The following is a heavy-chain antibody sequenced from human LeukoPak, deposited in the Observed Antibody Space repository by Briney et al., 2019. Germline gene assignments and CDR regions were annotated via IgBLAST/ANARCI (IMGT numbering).Heavy chain of an antibody. J-gene: IGHJ3*02. CDR2: ISGSGGST. V-gene: IGHV3-23*01. CDR3: AKGYDFWSGYYHDDAFDI. D-gene: IGHD3-3*01. Sequence: GGSLRLSCAASGFTFSSYAMSWVRQAPGKGLEWVSTISGSGGSTYYADSVKGRFTISRDNSKNTLYLQMNSLRAEDTAVYYCAKGYDFWSGYYHDDAFDIWGQGTMVTVSS. CDR1: GFTFSSYA.